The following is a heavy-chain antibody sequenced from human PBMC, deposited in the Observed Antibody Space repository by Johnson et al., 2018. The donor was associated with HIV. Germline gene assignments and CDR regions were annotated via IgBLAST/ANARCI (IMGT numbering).Heavy chain of an antibody. CDR2: ISSDGSST. V-gene: IGHV3-74*01. D-gene: IGHD3-10*01. Sequence: EVQLLESGGGLVQPGGSLILSCAASGFTFSSYWMHWVRQAPGKGLVWVSRISSDGSSTYYADSVKGRFTISRDNAKNTLYLQMNSLRAEDTAVYYCAKDPAYPGAFDIWGQGTMVTVSS. J-gene: IGHJ3*02. CDR1: GFTFSSYW. CDR3: AKDPAYPGAFDI.